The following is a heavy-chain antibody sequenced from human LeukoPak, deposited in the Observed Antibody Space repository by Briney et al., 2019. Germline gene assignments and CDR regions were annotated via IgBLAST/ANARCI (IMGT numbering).Heavy chain of an antibody. CDR1: GFTFSSYA. J-gene: IGHJ4*02. Sequence: GGSLRLSCAAFGFTFSSYAMSWVRQAPGKGLEWVSAISGSGGSTYYADSVKGRFTISRDNSKNTLYLQMNSLRAEDTAVYYCAKDEGNYDILTGYYTYFDYWGQGTLVTVSS. CDR3: AKDEGNYDILTGYYTYFDY. V-gene: IGHV3-23*01. CDR2: ISGSGGST. D-gene: IGHD3-9*01.